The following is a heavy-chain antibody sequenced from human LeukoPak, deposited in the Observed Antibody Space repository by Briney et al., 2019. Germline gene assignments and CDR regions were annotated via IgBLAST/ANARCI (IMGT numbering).Heavy chain of an antibody. J-gene: IGHJ4*02. D-gene: IGHD3-10*01. CDR2: IRYDGSIK. V-gene: IGHV3-30*02. CDR3: ARVSDYNSGSSIRHFDY. CDR1: GFTLSSYG. Sequence: GGSLRLSCAASGFTLSSYGMHWVRQAPGKGLEWVAFIRYDGSIKYYADSVKGRFTISRDNAKKSLYLQMNSLRAEDTAVYYCARVSDYNSGSSIRHFDYWGQGTLVTVSS.